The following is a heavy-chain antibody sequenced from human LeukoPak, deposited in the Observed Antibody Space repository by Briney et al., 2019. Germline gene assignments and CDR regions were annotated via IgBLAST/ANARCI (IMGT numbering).Heavy chain of an antibody. D-gene: IGHD5-12*01. CDR2: IYHSGST. CDR1: GGSISSGGYS. V-gene: IGHV4-30-2*01. Sequence: PSETLSLTCAVSGGSISSGGYSWSWIRQPPGTGLEWIGYIYHSGSTHYNPSLKSRVTISVDRSKNQFSLKLSSVTAADTAVYYCARGSGYDPFDYWGQGTLVTVSS. CDR3: ARGSGYDPFDY. J-gene: IGHJ4*02.